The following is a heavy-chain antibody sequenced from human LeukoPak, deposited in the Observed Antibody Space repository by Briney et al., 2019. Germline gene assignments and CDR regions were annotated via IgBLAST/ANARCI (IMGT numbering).Heavy chain of an antibody. D-gene: IGHD6-19*01. V-gene: IGHV1-69*05. Sequence: GASVKVSCKASGGTFSSYAISWVRQAPGQGLEWMGGIIPIFGTANYAQKLQGRVTMTTDTSTSTAYMELRSLRSDDTAVYYCARDALRIAVAGTDNWFDPWGQGTLVTVSS. J-gene: IGHJ5*02. CDR2: IIPIFGTA. CDR3: ARDALRIAVAGTDNWFDP. CDR1: GGTFSSYA.